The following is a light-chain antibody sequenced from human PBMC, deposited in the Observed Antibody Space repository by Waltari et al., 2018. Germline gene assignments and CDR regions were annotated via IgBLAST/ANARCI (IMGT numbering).Light chain of an antibody. CDR2: LGS. Sequence: DIVVTQSPLSLPVTPGEPASTSCSSSQSLLHSNGYNYLDWYLQKPGQSPQLLIYLGSNRASGVPDRFSGSGSGTDFTLKISRVEAEDVGVYYCMQSLRALWTFGQGTKVEIK. V-gene: IGKV2-28*01. CDR3: MQSLRALWT. CDR1: QSLLHSNGYNY. J-gene: IGKJ1*01.